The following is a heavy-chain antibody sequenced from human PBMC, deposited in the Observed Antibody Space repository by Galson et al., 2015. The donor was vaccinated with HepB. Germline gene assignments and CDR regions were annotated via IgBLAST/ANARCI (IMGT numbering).Heavy chain of an antibody. Sequence: SLRLSCAASGFTFSDYYMSWIRQAPGKGLEWVAVISDDGSNKYYADSVKGRFTISRDNSKNTLYLQMNSLRAEDTAVYYCARDLRYDSSGYLDHWGQGTLVTVSS. J-gene: IGHJ4*02. CDR3: ARDLRYDSSGYLDH. CDR1: GFTFSDYY. D-gene: IGHD3-22*01. V-gene: IGHV3-30-3*01. CDR2: ISDDGSNK.